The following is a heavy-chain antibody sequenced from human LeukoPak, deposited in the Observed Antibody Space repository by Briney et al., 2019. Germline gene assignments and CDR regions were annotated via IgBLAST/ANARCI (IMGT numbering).Heavy chain of an antibody. CDR3: ARGSKLLYSSGWPLDY. CDR1: GYTFTSYY. J-gene: IGHJ4*02. Sequence: ASVKVSCKASGYTFTSYYMHWVRQAPGQGLEWMGIINPSGGSTSYAQKFQGRVTMTRDTSTSTVYMELSSLRSEDTAVYYCARGSKLLYSSGWPLDYWGQGTLVTASS. CDR2: INPSGGST. V-gene: IGHV1-46*01. D-gene: IGHD6-19*01.